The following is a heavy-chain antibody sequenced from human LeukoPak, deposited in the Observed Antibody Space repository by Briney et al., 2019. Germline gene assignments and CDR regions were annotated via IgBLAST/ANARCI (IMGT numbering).Heavy chain of an antibody. V-gene: IGHV3-20*04. CDR1: GFTFDDYG. J-gene: IGHJ4*02. Sequence: GGSLRLSCAASGFTFDDYGMSWVRQAPGKGLEWVSGINWNGGNTGYADSVQGRFTISRDNAKNPLYLQMNSLRAEDTALYYCARDPSGHNYYFDYWGQGTLVTVSS. CDR3: ARDPSGHNYYFDY. D-gene: IGHD5-12*01. CDR2: INWNGGNT.